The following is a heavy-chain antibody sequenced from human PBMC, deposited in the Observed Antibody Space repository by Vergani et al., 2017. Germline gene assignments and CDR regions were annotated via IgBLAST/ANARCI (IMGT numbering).Heavy chain of an antibody. J-gene: IGHJ6*03. CDR3: ARDFLTRVTTLDYYYMGV. CDR1: GFPFSDYG. Sequence: QVQFVESGGGEVQPGRSLRLSCSAAGFPFSDYGVHWVRQAPGKGLEWVSVISYDGNKKNYADSVKGRFTISRDNSKNTLYLEMNALRAEDTAVYYCARDFLTRVTTLDYYYMGVWGKGTTVTVSS. D-gene: IGHD1-1*01. V-gene: IGHV3-30*03. CDR2: ISYDGNKK.